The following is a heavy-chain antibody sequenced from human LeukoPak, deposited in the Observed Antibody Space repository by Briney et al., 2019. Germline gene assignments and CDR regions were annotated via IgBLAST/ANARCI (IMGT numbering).Heavy chain of an antibody. J-gene: IGHJ6*03. CDR2: IYYSGST. D-gene: IGHD3-16*01. CDR1: GGSISSYY. CDR3: ARVIYDYAREAYYYYYMDV. Sequence: SETLSLTCTVSGGSISSYYWSWIRQPPGKGLEWIGYIYYSGSTNYNPSLKSRVTISVDTSKNQFSLKLSSVTAADTAVYYCARVIYDYAREAYYYYYMDVRGKGTTVTISS. V-gene: IGHV4-59*01.